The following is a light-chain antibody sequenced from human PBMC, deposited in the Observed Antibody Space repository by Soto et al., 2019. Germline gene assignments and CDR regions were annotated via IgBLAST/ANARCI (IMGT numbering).Light chain of an antibody. CDR3: QLRSNWIN. CDR2: DAS. V-gene: IGKV3-11*01. J-gene: IGKJ4*01. Sequence: EIVLTQSPATLSLSQGERATLSCRASQSDNSYLAWYQHKPGPSPRLLIYDASIRATGIPDRFRGSGSGTDFTLHIRRLEPEDCAFYYCQLRSNWINFGGGTKVEIK. CDR1: QSDNSY.